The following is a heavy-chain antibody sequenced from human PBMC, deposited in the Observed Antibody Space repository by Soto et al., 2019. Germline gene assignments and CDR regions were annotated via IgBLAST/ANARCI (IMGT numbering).Heavy chain of an antibody. Sequence: EVQLVESGGGLVQPGGSLRLSCAASGFTFSSYSMNWVRQAPGKGLEWVSYISSSSSTIYYADSVKGRFTISRDNAKNSLYLQMNSLRDDDTAVYYCARSIAVAGSAEGYWGQGTLVTVSS. CDR1: GFTFSSYS. V-gene: IGHV3-48*02. D-gene: IGHD6-19*01. J-gene: IGHJ4*02. CDR3: ARSIAVAGSAEGY. CDR2: ISSSSSTI.